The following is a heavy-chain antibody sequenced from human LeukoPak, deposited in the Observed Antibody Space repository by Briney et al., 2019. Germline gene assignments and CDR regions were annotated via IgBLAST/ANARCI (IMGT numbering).Heavy chain of an antibody. CDR2: IYYSGST. D-gene: IGHD3-3*01. V-gene: IGHV4-59*12. J-gene: IGHJ4*02. CDR3: ARGRYYDFWSGYYTYYFDY. CDR1: GGSISSYY. Sequence: SETLSLTCTVSGGSISSYYWSWIRQPPGKGLEWIGYIYYSGSTNYNPSLKSRVTISVDTSKNQFSLKLSSVTAADTAVYYCARGRYYDFWSGYYTYYFDYWGQGTLVTVSS.